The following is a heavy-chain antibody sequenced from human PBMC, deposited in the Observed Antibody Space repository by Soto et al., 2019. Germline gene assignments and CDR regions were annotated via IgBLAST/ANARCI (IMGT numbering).Heavy chain of an antibody. CDR3: ARDCSGGSCYSTYYYYGMDV. D-gene: IGHD2-15*01. V-gene: IGHV3-48*03. Sequence: WGSLRLSCAASGFTFISYEINFFRHSPFKWLEWVSYISSSGSTIYYADSVKGRFTISRDNAKNSLYLQMNSLRAEDTAVYYCARDCSGGSCYSTYYYYGMDVWGQGTTVTVSS. CDR1: GFTFISYE. CDR2: ISSSGSTI. J-gene: IGHJ6*02.